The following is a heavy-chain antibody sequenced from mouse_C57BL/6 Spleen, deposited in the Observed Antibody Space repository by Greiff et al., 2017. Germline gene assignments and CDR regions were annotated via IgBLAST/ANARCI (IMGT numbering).Heavy chain of an antibody. CDR2: IWSGGST. Sequence: VMLVESGPGLVQPSQSLSITCTVSGFSLTSYGVHWVRQSPGTGLEWLGVIWSGGSTDYNAAFISRLSISKDNSKSQVFFKMNSLQADDTAIYYCAREDDVHYYAMDYWGQGTSVTVSS. J-gene: IGHJ4*01. V-gene: IGHV2-2*01. CDR1: GFSLTSYG. CDR3: AREDDVHYYAMDY. D-gene: IGHD2-12*01.